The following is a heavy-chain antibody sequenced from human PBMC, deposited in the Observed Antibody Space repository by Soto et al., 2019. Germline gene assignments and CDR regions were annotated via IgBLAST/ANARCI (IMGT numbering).Heavy chain of an antibody. D-gene: IGHD5-18*01. J-gene: IGHJ5*02. CDR1: GFTFSSYA. CDR2: ISGSGGST. V-gene: IGHV3-23*01. Sequence: PGGSLRLSXAASGFTFSSYAMSWVRQAPGKGLEWVSAISGSGGSTYYADSVKGRFTISRDNSKNTLYLQMNSLRAEDTAVYYCAKPLIQLWFYWFDPWGQGTLVTVSS. CDR3: AKPLIQLWFYWFDP.